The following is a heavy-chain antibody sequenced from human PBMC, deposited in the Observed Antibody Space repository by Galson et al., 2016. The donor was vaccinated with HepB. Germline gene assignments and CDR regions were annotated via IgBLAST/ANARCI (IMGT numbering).Heavy chain of an antibody. V-gene: IGHV1-69*13. CDR2: IIPIFGTA. Sequence: SVKVSCKASGYTFTSYGIYWVRQAPGQGLEWMGGIIPIFGTANYAQKFQGRVTITADESTSTAYMELSSLRSEDTAMYYCARDHIAVAAMDVWGKGTTVTVSS. D-gene: IGHD6-19*01. CDR3: ARDHIAVAAMDV. CDR1: GYTFTSYG. J-gene: IGHJ6*03.